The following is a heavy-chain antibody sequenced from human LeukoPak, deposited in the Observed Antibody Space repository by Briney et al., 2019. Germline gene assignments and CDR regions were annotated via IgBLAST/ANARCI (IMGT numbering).Heavy chain of an antibody. CDR2: MNPNSGNT. CDR3: ARGPEYSSSWFGRFNYYYYMDV. Sequence: ASVKVSCKASGYTFTSYDINWVRQATGQGLEWMGWMNPNSGNTGYAQKFQGRVTMTRNTSISTTYMELSSLRSEDTAVYYCARGPEYSSSWFGRFNYYYYMDVCGKGTTVTVSS. J-gene: IGHJ6*03. D-gene: IGHD6-13*01. CDR1: GYTFTSYD. V-gene: IGHV1-8*01.